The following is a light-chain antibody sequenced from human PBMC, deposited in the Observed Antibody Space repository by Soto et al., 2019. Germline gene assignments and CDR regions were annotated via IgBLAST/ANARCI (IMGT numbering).Light chain of an antibody. CDR3: QRYNDWPRT. Sequence: EIVMTQSPVTLSLSPGDRATLSCRASQSVANNLAWFQQRPGQAPRLLVYGASATATGIPARFSGSGSGTEFTLTISSLQSEDFAFYYWQRYNDWPRTFGQGTKVEIK. J-gene: IGKJ1*01. CDR1: QSVANN. V-gene: IGKV3-15*01. CDR2: GAS.